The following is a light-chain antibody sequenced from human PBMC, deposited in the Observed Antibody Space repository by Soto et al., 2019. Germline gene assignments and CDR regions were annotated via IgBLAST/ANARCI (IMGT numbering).Light chain of an antibody. J-gene: IGLJ2*01. V-gene: IGLV1-40*01. CDR2: ADN. Sequence: QSVLTQTPSVSGALGQKITMSCTGSSSNIGAGYDVHWYQQFPGAAPRLLIYADNNRPSGVPDRFSASKSGTSASLAITGLQGEDEANYYCQSYDTSLSGVIFGAGTQLTFL. CDR3: QSYDTSLSGVI. CDR1: SSNIGAGYD.